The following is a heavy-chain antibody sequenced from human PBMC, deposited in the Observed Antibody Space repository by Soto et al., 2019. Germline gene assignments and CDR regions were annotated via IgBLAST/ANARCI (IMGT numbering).Heavy chain of an antibody. D-gene: IGHD1-1*01. CDR1: GYGFTTYG. J-gene: IGHJ4*02. CDR3: ARGRYGDY. V-gene: IGHV1-18*01. CDR2: ISAHNGNT. Sequence: QVHLVQSGAEVKKPGASVKVSCKGSGYGFTTYGITWVRQAPGQGLEWMAWISAHNGNTNYAQKLQGRVTVTRDTSTSPAYMELRSLRSDDTAVYYCARGRYGDYWGQGARVTVSS.